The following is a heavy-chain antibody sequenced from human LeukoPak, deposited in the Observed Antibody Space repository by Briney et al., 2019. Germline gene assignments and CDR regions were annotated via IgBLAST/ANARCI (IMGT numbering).Heavy chain of an antibody. CDR3: ARLYYGSRGYYWFDR. Sequence: SETLSLTCTVSGGSIISTSFYWGWIRQPPGKGLAWLGSIYHSGSTYDNPSLKSRVTISVDRSKNQFSLKLSSVTAADTAVYYCARLYYGSRGYYWFDRWGQGTLVTVSS. D-gene: IGHD3-22*01. CDR2: IYHSGST. J-gene: IGHJ5*02. CDR1: GGSIISTSFY. V-gene: IGHV4-39*01.